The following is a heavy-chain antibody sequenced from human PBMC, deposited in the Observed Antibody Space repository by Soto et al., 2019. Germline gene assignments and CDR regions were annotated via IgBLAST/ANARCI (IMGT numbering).Heavy chain of an antibody. D-gene: IGHD3-16*01. V-gene: IGHV2-5*02. CDR1: GFSLSTSGVG. CDR2: IYWDDDK. J-gene: IGHJ4*02. Sequence: QITLKESGPTLVKPTQTLTLTCTFSGFSLSTSGVGVGWIRQPPGKALEWLALIYWDDDKRYSPSLKSRHTITKDTSKNQVVLTMTNIDPVDTATYYCAHRWRGSYCDYWGQGTLVTVSS. CDR3: AHRWRGSYCDY.